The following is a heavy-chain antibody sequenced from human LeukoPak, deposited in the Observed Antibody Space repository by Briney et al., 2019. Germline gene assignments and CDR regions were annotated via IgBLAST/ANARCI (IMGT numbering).Heavy chain of an antibody. CDR3: ARELGGTKTGGFDI. V-gene: IGHV3-64*02. CDR2: IGAAGAHT. D-gene: IGHD1-14*01. CDR1: GFRFSYHV. Sequence: PGGSLRLSCAPSGFRFSYHVMHGVRQAPGKGLEFVSSIGAAGAHTFYADSVKGRFTISRDNFQSTMYLQMDGLRPEDSAVYYCARELGGTKTGGFDIWGQGAVVTVSS. J-gene: IGHJ3*02.